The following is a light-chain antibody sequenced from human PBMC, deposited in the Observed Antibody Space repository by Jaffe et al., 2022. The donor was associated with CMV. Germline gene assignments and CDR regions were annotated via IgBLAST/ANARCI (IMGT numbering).Light chain of an antibody. J-gene: IGKJ2*01. Sequence: EIVLTQSPGTLSLSPGERATLSCRASQSVSTSYLAWYQQKPGQAPRLLIYTTSSRATGIPDRFSGSGFGTDFILTISRVEPEDFAVYYCQQYGSSPPYTFGQGTKLEIK. CDR2: TTS. V-gene: IGKV3-20*01. CDR1: QSVSTSY. CDR3: QQYGSSPPYT.